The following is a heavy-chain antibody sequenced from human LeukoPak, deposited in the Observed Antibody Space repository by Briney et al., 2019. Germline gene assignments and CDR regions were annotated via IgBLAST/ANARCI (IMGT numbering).Heavy chain of an antibody. J-gene: IGHJ4*02. CDR3: ARLPSGWQDFDY. Sequence: PSETLSLTCTVSGGSISSNSYYWGWIRQPPGKGLEWIGSMYFSGSTYYNPSLKSRVTISVDTSKNQFSLKVSSVTAADTAVYYCARLPSGWQDFDYWGQGTLVTVSS. V-gene: IGHV4-39*07. D-gene: IGHD6-19*01. CDR2: MYFSGST. CDR1: GGSISSNSYY.